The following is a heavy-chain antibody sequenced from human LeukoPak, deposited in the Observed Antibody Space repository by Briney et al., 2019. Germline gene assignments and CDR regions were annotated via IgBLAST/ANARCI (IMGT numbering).Heavy chain of an antibody. Sequence: GASVKVSCKASGYTFTTFGITWVRQAPGQGLEWMGWISAYTGNTNYAQKLQGRVTMTTDTSTSTAYMELRSLRSDDTAVYYCARGLTIFGVVITEKDAFDIWGQGTMVTVSS. CDR2: ISAYTGNT. CDR1: GYTFTTFG. V-gene: IGHV1-18*01. D-gene: IGHD3-3*01. J-gene: IGHJ3*02. CDR3: ARGLTIFGVVITEKDAFDI.